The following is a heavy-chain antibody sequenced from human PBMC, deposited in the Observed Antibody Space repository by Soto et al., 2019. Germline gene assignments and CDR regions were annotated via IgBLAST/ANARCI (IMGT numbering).Heavy chain of an antibody. D-gene: IGHD6-19*01. CDR1: GGSISSSSYY. Sequence: PSETLSLTCTVSGGSISSSSYYWGWIRQPPGKGLEWIGSIYYSGSTYYNPSLKSRVTISVDTSKNQFSLKLSSVTAADTAVYYCARFIAVADHYYYYGMDVWGQGTTVTVS. CDR3: ARFIAVADHYYYYGMDV. J-gene: IGHJ6*02. V-gene: IGHV4-39*01. CDR2: IYYSGST.